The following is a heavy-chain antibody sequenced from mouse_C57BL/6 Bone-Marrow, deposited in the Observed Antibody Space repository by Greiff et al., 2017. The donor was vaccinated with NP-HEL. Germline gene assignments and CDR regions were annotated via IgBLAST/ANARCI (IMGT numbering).Heavy chain of an antibody. CDR1: GFSLTSYG. Sequence: QVQLKESGPGLVQPSQSLSITCTVSGFSLTSYGVHWVRQSPGKGLEWLGVIWSGGSTDYNAAFISRLSISKDNSKSQVFFKMNSLQADDTAIYYCARHRGYFDVWGTGTTVTVSS. V-gene: IGHV2-2*01. CDR3: ARHRGYFDV. CDR2: IWSGGST. J-gene: IGHJ1*03.